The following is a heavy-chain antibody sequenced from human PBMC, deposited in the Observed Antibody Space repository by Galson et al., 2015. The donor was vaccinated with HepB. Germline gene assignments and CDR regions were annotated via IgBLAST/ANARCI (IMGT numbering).Heavy chain of an antibody. D-gene: IGHD4-23*01. Sequence: SVKVSCKASGYTLINYGINWVRQAPGQGLEWMGWISGYGDNTNYAQKLQGRVTMTSDTSTSTAYMELRSLRSDDTAVYYCARVGNSEGMDVWGKGTTVTISS. CDR1: GYTLINYG. CDR3: ARVGNSEGMDV. V-gene: IGHV1-18*01. J-gene: IGHJ6*03. CDR2: ISGYGDNT.